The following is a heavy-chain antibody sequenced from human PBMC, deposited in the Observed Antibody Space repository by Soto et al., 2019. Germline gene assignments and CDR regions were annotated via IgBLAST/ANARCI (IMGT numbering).Heavy chain of an antibody. J-gene: IGHJ4*02. D-gene: IGHD2-15*01. Sequence: QITLKESGPTLVKPTQTLTLTCTFSGFSLSTSGVAVAWVRQPPRKALEWLALIYKNDDKRYSPSLKSRLTITEDTSKNQVVLKMANVSPVDTATYYCSPISGWPKGGFEHWGQGTLVAVSS. V-gene: IGHV2-5*01. CDR1: GFSLSTSGVA. CDR2: IYKNDDK. CDR3: SPISGWPKGGFEH.